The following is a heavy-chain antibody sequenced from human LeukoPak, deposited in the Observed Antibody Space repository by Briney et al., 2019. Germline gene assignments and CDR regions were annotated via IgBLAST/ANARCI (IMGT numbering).Heavy chain of an antibody. CDR1: GFTFSTYW. Sequence: GGSLRLSCAASGFTFSTYWTNWVRQAPGKGLEWVANIDQDGSEKYYVDSVKGRFTISRDSAKSSLYLQMNSLRAEDTAVYYCARGHNSAFDSWGKGTLVTVSS. D-gene: IGHD1-26*01. CDR3: ARGHNSAFDS. V-gene: IGHV3-7*01. J-gene: IGHJ4*02. CDR2: IDQDGSEK.